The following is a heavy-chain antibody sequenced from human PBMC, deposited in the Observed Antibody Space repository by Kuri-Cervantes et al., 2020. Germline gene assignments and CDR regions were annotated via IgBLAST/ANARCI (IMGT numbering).Heavy chain of an antibody. CDR1: GFTFSSYA. CDR2: ISYDGSNK. Sequence: GGSLRLSCAASGFTFSSYAMHWVRQAPGKGLEWVAVISYDGSNKYYADSVKGRFTISRDNSKNTLYLQMNSLRAEDTAVYYCARDYGDYGTADYWGQGTLVTVSS. J-gene: IGHJ4*02. CDR3: ARDYGDYGTADY. D-gene: IGHD4-17*01. V-gene: IGHV3-30-3*01.